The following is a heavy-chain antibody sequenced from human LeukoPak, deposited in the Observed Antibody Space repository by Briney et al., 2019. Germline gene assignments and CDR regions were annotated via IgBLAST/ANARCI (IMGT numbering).Heavy chain of an antibody. D-gene: IGHD1-1*01. CDR1: GGSISSYY. J-gene: IGHJ5*02. Sequence: SETLSLTCTVSGGSISSYYWSWIRQPAGKGLEWIGRIYTSGSTNYNPSLKSRVTMSVDTSKNQFSLKLSAVAAADAAVYYCARVKRLGTYNWFDPWGQGTLVTVSS. CDR2: IYTSGST. CDR3: ARVKRLGTYNWFDP. V-gene: IGHV4-4*07.